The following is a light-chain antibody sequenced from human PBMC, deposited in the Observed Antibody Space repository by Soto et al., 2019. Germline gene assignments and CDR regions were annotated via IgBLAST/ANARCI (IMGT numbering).Light chain of an antibody. V-gene: IGLV1-51*01. Sequence: QSVLTQPPSVSAAPGQKATISSSGSSSNIGNNYVSWYQQVPGTAPKLLIYDNNNRPSGIPDRFSGSKSGTSATLGITGLQTGDEADYYCGAWDSSLSAGMFGGGTQLTVL. CDR1: SSNIGNNY. CDR3: GAWDSSLSAGM. J-gene: IGLJ3*02. CDR2: DNN.